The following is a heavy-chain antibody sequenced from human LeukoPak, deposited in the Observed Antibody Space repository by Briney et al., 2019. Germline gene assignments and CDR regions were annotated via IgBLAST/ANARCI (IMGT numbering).Heavy chain of an antibody. D-gene: IGHD3-10*01. CDR2: ITNKANSYTT. V-gene: IGHV3-72*01. CDR3: VRRYSSAWGCPLDY. J-gene: IGHJ4*02. CDR1: GFTFSAHY. Sequence: PGGSLRLSCAASGFTFSAHYMDWVRQAPGKGLEWVGLITNKANSYTTEYGASVQGRFTISRDDSKNSLYLQMNSLKTEDTAIYYCVRRYSSAWGCPLDYWGQGTLVTVSS.